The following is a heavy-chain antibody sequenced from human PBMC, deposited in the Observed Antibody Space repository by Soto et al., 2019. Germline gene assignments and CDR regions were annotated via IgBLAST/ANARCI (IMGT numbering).Heavy chain of an antibody. J-gene: IGHJ6*02. Sequence: AASVKVSCKASGGTFSSYAISWVRQAPGQGLEWMGGIIPIFGTANYAQKFQGRVTITADESTSTAYMELSSLRSEDTAVYYCARDVVRAARYYYGMDVWGQGTTVTVSS. D-gene: IGHD6-6*01. CDR1: GGTFSSYA. CDR3: ARDVVRAARYYYGMDV. V-gene: IGHV1-69*13. CDR2: IIPIFGTA.